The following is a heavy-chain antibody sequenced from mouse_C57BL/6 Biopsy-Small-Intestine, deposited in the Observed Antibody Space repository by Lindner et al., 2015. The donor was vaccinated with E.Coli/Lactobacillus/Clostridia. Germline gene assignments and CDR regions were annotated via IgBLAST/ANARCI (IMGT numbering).Heavy chain of an antibody. CDR1: GYTFTSYA. D-gene: IGHD2-12*01. Sequence: SVKVSCKASGYTFTSYAVFWVRQAPGQRPEWMGWIHAGNGMTKYSQNYQGRVTITRDTSATTAYMELSSLRSEDTAVYYCAREYSGSYAGDYWGQGTLVTVSS. J-gene: IGHJ4*01. CDR2: IHAGNGMT. CDR3: AREYSGSYAGDY. V-gene: IGHV1-84*02.